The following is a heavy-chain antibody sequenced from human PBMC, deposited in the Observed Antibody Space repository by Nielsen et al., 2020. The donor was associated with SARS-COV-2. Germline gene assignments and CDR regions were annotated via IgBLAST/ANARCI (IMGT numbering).Heavy chain of an antibody. CDR3: ARNLGYRSTALRGDWFDP. CDR1: GFTLSNYW. Sequence: GGSLRLSCAASGFTLSNYWMNWVRQAPGKGLEWVANIKQDGSEKYYVDSVKGRFTISRDNAKNSLSLQMNSLRAEDTAVYYCARNLGYRSTALRGDWFDPWGQGTLVTVSS. D-gene: IGHD3-16*02. V-gene: IGHV3-7*05. CDR2: IKQDGSEK. J-gene: IGHJ5*02.